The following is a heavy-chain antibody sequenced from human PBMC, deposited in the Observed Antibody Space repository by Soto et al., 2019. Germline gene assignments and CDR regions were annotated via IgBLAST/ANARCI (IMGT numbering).Heavy chain of an antibody. CDR1: GFTFSNYA. J-gene: IGHJ5*02. D-gene: IGHD3-10*01. Sequence: GGSLRLCCSASGFTFSNYAMHWVRQAPGKGLEWVALIWFDGRNKYYTDSVKGRFTISRDNSKNTLYLQMNTLRVADTAVYYCARDFSNKGECFGPGGQGTLVTVAS. V-gene: IGHV3-33*01. CDR2: IWFDGRNK. CDR3: ARDFSNKGECFGP.